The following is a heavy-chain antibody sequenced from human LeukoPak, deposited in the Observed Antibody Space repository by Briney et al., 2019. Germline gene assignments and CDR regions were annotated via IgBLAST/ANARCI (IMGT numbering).Heavy chain of an antibody. V-gene: IGHV3-23*01. CDR3: AKRPVYCSGGSCPELDY. J-gene: IGHJ4*02. Sequence: PGGSLRLSCAASGFTFNNFAMNWVRQAPGKGLDWVSAISATGGSAYYADSVKGRFTISRDNSKNTLYLQMNSLRAEDTAVYYCAKRPVYCSGGSCPELDYWGQGTLVTVS. CDR1: GFTFNNFA. CDR2: ISATGGSA. D-gene: IGHD2-15*01.